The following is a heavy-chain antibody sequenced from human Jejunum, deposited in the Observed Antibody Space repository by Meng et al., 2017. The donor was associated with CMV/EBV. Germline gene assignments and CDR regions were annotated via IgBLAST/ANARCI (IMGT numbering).Heavy chain of an antibody. CDR3: ARGRVACSSTSCHRGGLDS. J-gene: IGHJ4*02. CDR1: YA. V-gene: IGHV3-30*04. D-gene: IGHD2-2*02. Sequence: YAVHWVRQAPGKGLEWVTLISYDGTNKYYADSVKGRFTISRDTSKNTQYLQMNSLRAEDTAIYYCARGRVACSSTSCHRGGLDSWGQGTLVTVSS. CDR2: ISYDGTNK.